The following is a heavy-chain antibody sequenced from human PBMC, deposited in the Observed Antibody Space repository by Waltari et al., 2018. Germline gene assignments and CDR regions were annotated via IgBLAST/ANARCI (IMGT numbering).Heavy chain of an antibody. CDR2: IIPIFGTA. V-gene: IGHV1-69*13. J-gene: IGHJ6*02. D-gene: IGHD3-3*01. CDR1: GGTFSSYA. Sequence: QVQLVQSGAEVKKPGSSVKVSCKASGGTFSSYAISWVRQAPGQGLEWMGGIIPIFGTANYAQKFQGRVTITADESTSTAYMELSSLRSEDTAVYYCARGSSEGYYNYYYGMDVWGQGTTVTVSS. CDR3: ARGSSEGYYNYYYGMDV.